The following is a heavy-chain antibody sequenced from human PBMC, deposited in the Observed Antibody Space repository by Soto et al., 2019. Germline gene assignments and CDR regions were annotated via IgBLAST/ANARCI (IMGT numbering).Heavy chain of an antibody. CDR3: ARTLVTGYSDS. V-gene: IGHV4-59*01. CDR2: IYYSGDT. J-gene: IGHJ4*02. CDR1: GGSISAYY. D-gene: IGHD3-9*01. Sequence: QVQLQESGPGLVKPSETLSLTCTVSGGSISAYYWTWVRQPPGKGLEWIGHIYYSGDTKYNPSLRSRVTISVDPSRIHFSLRRTSVAAADTAVYYCARTLVTGYSDSWGQGTLVTVSS.